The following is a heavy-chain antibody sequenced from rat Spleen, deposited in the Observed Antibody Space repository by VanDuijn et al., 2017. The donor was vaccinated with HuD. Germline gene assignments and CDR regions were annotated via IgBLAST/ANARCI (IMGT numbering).Heavy chain of an antibody. V-gene: IGHV2-13*01. Sequence: QVQLKESGPGLVQPSQTLSLTCTVSGFSLSNYGVIWVRQPPGKGLDWMGVIWGDGNSNFNSALKSRLSISRDTSKNQLFLKMNSLQTDDTAIYYCTRDRPGAYYVMDAWGQGASVTVSS. CDR2: IWGDGNS. CDR3: TRDRPGAYYVMDA. CDR1: GFSLSNYG. D-gene: IGHD1-4*01. J-gene: IGHJ4*01.